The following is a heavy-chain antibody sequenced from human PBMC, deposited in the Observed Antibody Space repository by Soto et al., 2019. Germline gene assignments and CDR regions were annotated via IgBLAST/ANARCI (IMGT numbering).Heavy chain of an antibody. CDR2: TRNKANSYTT. J-gene: IGHJ5*02. Sequence: PGGSLRLSCAASGFTFSDHYMDWVRQAPGKGLEWVGRTRNKANSYTTEYAASVKGRFTISRDDSKNSLYLQMNSLKTEDTAVYYCAREIQYSGRYCPWFDPWGQGTLVTVST. CDR3: AREIQYSGRYCPWFDP. D-gene: IGHD1-26*01. CDR1: GFTFSDHY. V-gene: IGHV3-72*01.